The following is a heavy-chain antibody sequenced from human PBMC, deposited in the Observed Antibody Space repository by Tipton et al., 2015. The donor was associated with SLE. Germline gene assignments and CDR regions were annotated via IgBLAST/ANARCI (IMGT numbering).Heavy chain of an antibody. CDR1: GYSISSGYY. CDR2: IYHSGST. J-gene: IGHJ4*02. D-gene: IGHD3-10*01. CDR3: ARGPDYYGSGSYYNY. V-gene: IGHV4-38-2*01. Sequence: TLSLTCAVSGYSISSGYYWGWIRQPPGKGLEWIGSIYHSGSTYYNPSLKSRVTIPVDTSKNQFSLKLSSVTAADTAVYYCARGPDYYGSGSYYNYWGQGTLVTVSS.